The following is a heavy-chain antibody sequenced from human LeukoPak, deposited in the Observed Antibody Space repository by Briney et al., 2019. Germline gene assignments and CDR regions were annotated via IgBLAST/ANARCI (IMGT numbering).Heavy chain of an antibody. CDR1: GFTFSFYN. J-gene: IGHJ4*02. CDR2: ITRSSSYI. Sequence: GGSLRLSCAASGFTFSFYNMNWVRQAPGKGLEWVSSITRSSSYIYYADSVKGRFTISRDNAKNSLYLQMNSLRAEDTAVYYCARALISIRSGWSSLATNDYWGQGTLVTVSS. D-gene: IGHD6-19*01. V-gene: IGHV3-21*01. CDR3: ARALISIRSGWSSLATNDY.